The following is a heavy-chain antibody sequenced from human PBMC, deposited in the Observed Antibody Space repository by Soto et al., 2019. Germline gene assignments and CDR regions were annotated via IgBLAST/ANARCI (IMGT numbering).Heavy chain of an antibody. CDR1: GGSISYYY. CDR3: ARAYSGTCFHY. Sequence: QVQLQESGPGLVKPSETLSLTCTVSGGSISYYYWSWIRQPPGKELEWIGSIYYSGSTNYNPSLKRRSTTAVDAAKNQFSLKLSSVTAADTAVHYFARAYSGTCFHYWAHGTLVTVSS. J-gene: IGHJ4*01. V-gene: IGHV4-59*01. D-gene: IGHD2-15*01. CDR2: IYYSGST.